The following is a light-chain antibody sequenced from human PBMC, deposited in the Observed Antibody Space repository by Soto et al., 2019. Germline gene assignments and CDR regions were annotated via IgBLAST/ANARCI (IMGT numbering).Light chain of an antibody. CDR1: QSVSGN. J-gene: IGKJ4*01. CDR2: HAS. Sequence: EIVMTLSPATLFLSPEERATLSCRASQSVSGNLAWYQQKPGQAPRLLSYHASTGATGIPARFSVSGSGTDFTLTITCLKSEDFAVFYCLQYHHWTLTFRGGTKVDIK. CDR3: LQYHHWTLT. V-gene: IGKV3-15*01.